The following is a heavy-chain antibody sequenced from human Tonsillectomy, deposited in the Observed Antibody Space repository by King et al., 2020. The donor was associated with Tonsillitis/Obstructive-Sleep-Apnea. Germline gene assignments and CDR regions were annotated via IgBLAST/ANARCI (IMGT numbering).Heavy chain of an antibody. CDR2: IYYRGST. J-gene: IGHJ6*03. CDR1: VGSISSSSYY. CDR3: AGPPYDFWSGPAYYYYYMDV. Sequence: QLQESGPGLVKPSETLSLTCTVSVGSISSSSYYWVWIRQPPGKGLEWIGGIYYRGSTYYNPALRSRVTISVDTSKNQFSLELTSVTAADTAVYYCAGPPYDFWSGPAYYYYYMDVWGKGTTVTVSS. V-gene: IGHV4-39*01. D-gene: IGHD3-3*01.